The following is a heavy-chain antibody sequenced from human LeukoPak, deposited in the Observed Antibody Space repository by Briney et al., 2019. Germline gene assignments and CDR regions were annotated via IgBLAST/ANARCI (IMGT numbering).Heavy chain of an antibody. CDR3: ARDLDYSNYGVFYYYYMDV. CDR1: GYTFTSYY. J-gene: IGHJ6*03. Sequence: EASVKVSCKASGYTFTSYYMHWVRQAPGQGLEWTGIINPSGGSTSYAQKFQGRVTMTRDTSTSTVYMELSSLRSEDTAVYYCARDLDYSNYGVFYYYYMDVWGKGTTVTVSS. V-gene: IGHV1-46*03. D-gene: IGHD4-11*01. CDR2: INPSGGST.